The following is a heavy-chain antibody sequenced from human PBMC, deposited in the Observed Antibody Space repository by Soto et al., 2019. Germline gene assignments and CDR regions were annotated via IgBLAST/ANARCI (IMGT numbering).Heavy chain of an antibody. CDR1: GFSLSTSGVG. CDR3: AHSPSSGWYWDYFDY. D-gene: IGHD6-19*01. CDR2: IYWNDDK. V-gene: IGHV2-5*01. Sequence: SGPTLVKPTQTLTLTCTFSGFSLSTSGVGVGWIRQPPGKALEWLALIYWNDDKRYSPSLKSRLTITKDTSKNQVVLTMTNMDPVDTATYYCAHSPSSGWYWDYFDYWGQGTLVTVSS. J-gene: IGHJ4*02.